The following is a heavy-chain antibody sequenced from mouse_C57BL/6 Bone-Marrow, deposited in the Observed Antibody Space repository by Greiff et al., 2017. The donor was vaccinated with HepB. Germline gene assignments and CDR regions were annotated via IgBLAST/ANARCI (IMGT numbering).Heavy chain of an antibody. J-gene: IGHJ2*01. CDR3: ARRSPYYYGSSYGY. Sequence: VQLQQSGAELVRPGTSVKMSCKASGYTFTNYWIGWAKQRPGHGLEWIGDIYPGGGYTNYNEKFKGKATLTADKSSSTAYMQFSRLTSEDSAIYYCARRSPYYYGSSYGYWGQGTTLTVSS. V-gene: IGHV1-63*01. CDR1: GYTFTNYW. D-gene: IGHD1-1*01. CDR2: IYPGGGYT.